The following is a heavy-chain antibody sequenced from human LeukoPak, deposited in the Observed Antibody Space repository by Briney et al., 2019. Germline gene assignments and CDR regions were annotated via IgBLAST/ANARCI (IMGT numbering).Heavy chain of an antibody. V-gene: IGHV3-21*06. CDR2: ISSGSSDI. D-gene: IGHD3-9*01. J-gene: IGHJ3*02. Sequence: GGSLRLSCVASGFTFSAYSMNWVRRAPGKGLEWVSSISSGSSDILYADSLKGRITISRDNAKNSLYLQMYSLRAEDTAVYFCARDRILAGYYPPDALDMWGQGTMVTVSS. CDR1: GFTFSAYS. CDR3: ARDRILAGYYPPDALDM.